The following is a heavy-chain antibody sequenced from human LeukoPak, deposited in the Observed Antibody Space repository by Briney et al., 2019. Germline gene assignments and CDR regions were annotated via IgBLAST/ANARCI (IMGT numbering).Heavy chain of an antibody. J-gene: IGHJ3*01. CDR1: GLSFMRYW. D-gene: IGHD4-17*01. CDR3: SVTTFDSCESSAHSAGRAFDF. Sequence: GGSLRLSCLVSGLSFMRYWMHWLRQPPGEGLVWVSRINTDGTTTDYADSVNGRFTISRDNAESTLYLHMSSLRAEDSGVYYCSVTTFDSCESSAHSAGRAFDFWGQGTLVTVSS. CDR2: INTDGTTT. V-gene: IGHV3-74*01.